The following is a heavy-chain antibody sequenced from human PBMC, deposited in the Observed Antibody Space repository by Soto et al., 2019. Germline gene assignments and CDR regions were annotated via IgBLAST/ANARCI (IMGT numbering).Heavy chain of an antibody. D-gene: IGHD3-22*01. V-gene: IGHV1-3*04. CDR1: GYIFTDYA. Sequence: GASVKVSCKASGYIFTDYAIHWVRQAPGQRLEWMGWINTGTDKTEYSQTFQGRVTFTRDTSANTAHMELSSLRSEDTAVYYCARTGHSGSYDYWGQGTLVTVSS. CDR3: ARTGHSGSYDY. CDR2: INTGTDKT. J-gene: IGHJ4*02.